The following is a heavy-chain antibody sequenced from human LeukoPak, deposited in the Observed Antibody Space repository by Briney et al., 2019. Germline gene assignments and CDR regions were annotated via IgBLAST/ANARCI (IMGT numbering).Heavy chain of an antibody. J-gene: IGHJ4*02. D-gene: IGHD3-22*01. V-gene: IGHV1-2*02. CDR2: INPNSGGT. CDR3: ARDQRGYITTPPFDY. CDR1: GYTFTGYY. Sequence: ASVKVSCKASGYTFTGYYMHWVRQAPGQGLEWMGWINPNSGGTNYAQKFQGRVTMTRDTSISTAYMELSRLRSDDTAVYYCARDQRGYITTPPFDYWGQGTLVAVSS.